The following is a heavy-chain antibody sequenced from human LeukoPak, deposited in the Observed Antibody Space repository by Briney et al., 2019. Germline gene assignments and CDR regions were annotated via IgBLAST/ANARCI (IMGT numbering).Heavy chain of an antibody. CDR2: IIPIFGTA. Sequence: ASVKVSCKASGGTFSSYAISWVRQAPGQGLEWMGGIIPIFGTANYAQKFQGRVTITADESTSTAYMELSSLRSEDTAVYYCARVRSGDCSGGSCPYGTGYYYYYYYMDVWGKGTTVTISS. CDR1: GGTFSSYA. V-gene: IGHV1-69*13. J-gene: IGHJ6*03. CDR3: ARVRSGDCSGGSCPYGTGYYYYYYYMDV. D-gene: IGHD2-15*01.